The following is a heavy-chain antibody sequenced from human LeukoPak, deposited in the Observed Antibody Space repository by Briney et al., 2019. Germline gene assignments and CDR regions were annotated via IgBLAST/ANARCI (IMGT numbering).Heavy chain of an antibody. Sequence: PSETLSLTCAVPGGSFSGYYWSWIRQPPGKGLEWIGEINHSGSTNYNPSLKSRVTISVDTSKNQFSLKLSSVTAADTAVYYCASRVVPAANYFDYWGQGTLVTVSS. J-gene: IGHJ4*02. CDR3: ASRVVPAANYFDY. CDR1: GGSFSGYY. CDR2: INHSGST. D-gene: IGHD2-2*01. V-gene: IGHV4-34*01.